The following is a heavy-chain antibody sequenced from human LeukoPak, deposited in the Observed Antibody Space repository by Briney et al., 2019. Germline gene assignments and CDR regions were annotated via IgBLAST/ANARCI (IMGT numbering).Heavy chain of an antibody. J-gene: IGHJ4*02. D-gene: IGHD6-19*01. CDR3: ARAKRADNSGQVN. CDR2: IIPIFGTA. CDR1: GGTFSSYA. V-gene: IGHV1-69*06. Sequence: SVKVSCKASGGTFSSYAISWVRQAPGQGLEWMGGIIPIFGTANYAQKFRGRVTITADKFTSTAYMELSSLRSDDTAVYYCARAKRADNSGQVNWGQGTLVTVSS.